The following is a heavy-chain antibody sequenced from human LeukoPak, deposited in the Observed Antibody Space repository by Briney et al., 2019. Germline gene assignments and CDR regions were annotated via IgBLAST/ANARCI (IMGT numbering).Heavy chain of an antibody. V-gene: IGHV4-59*01. CDR3: ARLAVWAGTSFDVFHI. CDR1: GGSISSYY. D-gene: IGHD6-19*01. J-gene: IGHJ3*02. Sequence: SETLSLTCTVSGGSISSYYWGWIRQPAGKGLEWIGYIYYSGSTNYNPPLKSRVTISVDTSKNQFSLKLRSVPAADTAVYYCARLAVWAGTSFDVFHIWGPGTLVTVSS. CDR2: IYYSGST.